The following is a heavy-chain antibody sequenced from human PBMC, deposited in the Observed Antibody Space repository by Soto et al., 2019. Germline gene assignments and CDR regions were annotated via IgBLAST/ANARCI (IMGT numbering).Heavy chain of an antibody. CDR1: GGSFSGYY. D-gene: IGHD2-2*01. V-gene: IGHV4-34*01. CDR2: INHSGST. J-gene: IGHJ5*02. Sequence: PSETLSLTCAVYGGSFSGYYWSWIRQPPGKGLEWIGEINHSGSTNYNPSLKSRVTISVDTSKNQFSLKLSSVTAADTAVYYCARTPDIVVVPAASGNWFDPGGQGTLVTVSS. CDR3: ARTPDIVVVPAASGNWFDP.